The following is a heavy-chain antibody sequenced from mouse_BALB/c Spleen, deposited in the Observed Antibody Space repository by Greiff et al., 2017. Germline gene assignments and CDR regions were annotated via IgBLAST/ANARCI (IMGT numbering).Heavy chain of an antibody. D-gene: IGHD2-14*01. V-gene: IGHV5-6-3*01. CDR1: GFTFSSYG. CDR3: ARDNYRSSWFAY. J-gene: IGHJ3*01. CDR2: INSNGGST. Sequence: EVKLVESGGGLVQPGGSLKLSCAASGFTFSSYGMSWVRQTPDKRLELVATINSNGGSTYYPDSVKGRFTISRDNAKNTLYLQMSSLKSEDTAMYYCARDNYRSSWFAYWGQGTLVTVSA.